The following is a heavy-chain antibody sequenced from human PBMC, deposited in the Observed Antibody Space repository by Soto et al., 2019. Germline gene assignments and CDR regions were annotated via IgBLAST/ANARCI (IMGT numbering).Heavy chain of an antibody. V-gene: IGHV3-53*01. CDR2: IYSGGST. CDR3: ARFGDVLFDY. Sequence: PAWSLRFSCAASGFTVNSNYMSWVRQAPGKGLEWVSVIYSGGSTYYADSVKGRFTISRDNSKNTLYLQMNSLRAEDTAVYYCARFGDVLFDYWGQGTLVIVSS. D-gene: IGHD3-10*01. J-gene: IGHJ4*02. CDR1: GFTVNSNY.